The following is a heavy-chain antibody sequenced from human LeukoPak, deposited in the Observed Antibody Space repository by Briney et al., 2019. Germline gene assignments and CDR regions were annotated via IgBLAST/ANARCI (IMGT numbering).Heavy chain of an antibody. CDR2: INPNSGGT. CDR3: AKDCSGGSCLGYDY. V-gene: IGHV1-2*02. Sequence: ASVKVSCKASGYTFTGYYMHWVRRAPGQGLEWMGWINPNSGGTNYAQKFQGRVTMTRDTSISTAYMELSRLRSDDTAVYYCAKDCSGGSCLGYDYWGQGTLVTVSS. D-gene: IGHD2-15*01. J-gene: IGHJ4*02. CDR1: GYTFTGYY.